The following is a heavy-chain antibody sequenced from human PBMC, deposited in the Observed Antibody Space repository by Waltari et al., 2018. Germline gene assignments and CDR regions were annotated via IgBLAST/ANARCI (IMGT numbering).Heavy chain of an antibody. CDR2: IYAGGGS. CDR1: GFLVSNNY. D-gene: IGHD3-16*01. Sequence: EVQLVETGGGLIQPGGSLRISCAAPGFLVSNNYMSWVRQAPGKGLEWVSVIYAGGGSYSADSVRGRFTISRDNSKNTLYLEMNTLRAEDTAVYYCATLGAYLGAFDVWGQGTMVTVSS. J-gene: IGHJ3*01. CDR3: ATLGAYLGAFDV. V-gene: IGHV3-53*02.